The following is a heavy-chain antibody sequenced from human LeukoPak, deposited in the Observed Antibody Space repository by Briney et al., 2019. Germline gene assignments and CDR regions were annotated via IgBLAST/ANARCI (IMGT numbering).Heavy chain of an antibody. CDR2: ISAYNGNT. V-gene: IGHV1-18*01. J-gene: IGHJ4*02. D-gene: IGHD6-13*01. CDR1: GYTFTSYG. CDR3: ARDLLDAPIAAAGTVSDY. Sequence: GAAVKVSCKASGYTFTSYGISWMRQAPGQGLEWMGWISAYNGNTNYAQKLQGRVTMTTDTSTSTAYMELRSLRSDDTAVYYCARDLLDAPIAAAGTVSDYWGQGTLVTVSS.